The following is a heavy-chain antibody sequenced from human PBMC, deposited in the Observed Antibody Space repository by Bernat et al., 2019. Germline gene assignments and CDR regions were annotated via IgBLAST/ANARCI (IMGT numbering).Heavy chain of an antibody. V-gene: IGHV3-23*01. CDR3: AKDRMGCSSTSCYMTDAFDI. J-gene: IGHJ3*02. CDR1: GFTFSSYA. Sequence: EVQLLESGGGLLQPGGSLRLSCAASGFTFSSYAMSWVRQAPGKGLEWVSAISGSGGSTYYADSVKGRFTISRDNSKNTLYLKMNSLRAEDTAVYYCAKDRMGCSSTSCYMTDAFDIWGQGTMVTVSS. CDR2: ISGSGGST. D-gene: IGHD2-2*02.